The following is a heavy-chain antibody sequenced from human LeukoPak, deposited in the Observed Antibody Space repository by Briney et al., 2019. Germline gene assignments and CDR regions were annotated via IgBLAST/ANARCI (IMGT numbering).Heavy chain of an antibody. V-gene: IGHV1-18*01. D-gene: IGHD6-19*01. J-gene: IGHJ3*02. CDR1: GYTFTTYG. CDR3: ARFSSGYGHATFDI. Sequence: ASVKVSCKASGYTFTTYGISWVRQAPGQGLEWMGWISAYSGNTIYAQKLQGRVTMTTDTSTSTACMELGSLRSDDTAVYYCARFSSGYGHATFDIWGRGTMVTVSS. CDR2: ISAYSGNT.